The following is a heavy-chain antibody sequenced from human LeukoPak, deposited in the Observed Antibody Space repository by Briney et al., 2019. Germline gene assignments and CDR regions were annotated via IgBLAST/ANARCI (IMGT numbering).Heavy chain of an antibody. J-gene: IGHJ1*01. V-gene: IGHV1-8*03. D-gene: IGHD3-22*01. CDR1: GYTFTGYY. CDR3: ARARNYYDSSGYSYFQH. CDR2: MNPNSGNT. Sequence: GSVKVSCKASGYTFTGYYMHWVRQATGQGLEWMGWMNPNSGNTGYAQKFQGRVTITRNTSISTAYMELSSLRSEDTAVYYCARARNYYDSSGYSYFQHWGQGTLVTVSS.